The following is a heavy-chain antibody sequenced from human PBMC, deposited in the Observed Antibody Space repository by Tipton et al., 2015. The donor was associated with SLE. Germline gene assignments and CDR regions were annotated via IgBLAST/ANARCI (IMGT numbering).Heavy chain of an antibody. CDR1: GFTFSSYA. V-gene: IGHV3-23*01. CDR2: ISGSGGST. D-gene: IGHD5-12*01. CDR3: AKTELSGYGKVDY. Sequence: SLRLSCAASGFTFSSYAMSWVRQAPGKGLEWVSAISGSGGSTYYADSVKGRFTISRDNSKNTLYLQMNGLRAEDTAVYYCAKTELSGYGKVDYWGQGTLVTVSS. J-gene: IGHJ4*02.